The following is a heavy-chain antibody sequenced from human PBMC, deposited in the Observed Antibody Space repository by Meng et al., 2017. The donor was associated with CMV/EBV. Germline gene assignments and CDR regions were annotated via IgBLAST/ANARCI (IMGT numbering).Heavy chain of an antibody. Sequence: GESLKISCKASGYTFTSYYMHWVRQAPGQGLEWMGIINPSGGSTSYAQKFQGRVTMTRDTSTSTVYMELSSLRSEDTAVYYCARGLIAARPIYYGMDVWGQGTTVTVSS. CDR1: GYTFTSYY. CDR2: INPSGGST. CDR3: ARGLIAARPIYYGMDV. D-gene: IGHD6-6*01. V-gene: IGHV1-46*01. J-gene: IGHJ6*02.